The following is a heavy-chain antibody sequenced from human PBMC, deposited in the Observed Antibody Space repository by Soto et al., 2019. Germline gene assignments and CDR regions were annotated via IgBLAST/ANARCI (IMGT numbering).Heavy chain of an antibody. D-gene: IGHD3-10*01. CDR1: GGTFSSYT. CDR2: IIPILGIA. Sequence: QVQLVQSGAEVKKPGSSVKVSCKASGGTFSSYTISWVRQAPGQGLEWMGRIIPILGIANYAQKFQGRVTITADKSTSTAYMELSSLRSEDTAVYYCASTVRGLPYDPWGQGTLVTVSS. V-gene: IGHV1-69*02. J-gene: IGHJ5*02. CDR3: ASTVRGLPYDP.